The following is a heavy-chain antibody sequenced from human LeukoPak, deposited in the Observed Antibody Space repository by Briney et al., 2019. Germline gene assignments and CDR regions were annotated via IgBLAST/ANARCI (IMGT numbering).Heavy chain of an antibody. Sequence: ASVKLSCKASGYTFTSYYMHWGRQAPRQGLEWMGIINITGGSTSYAQKFQGRITMTRDTSTSTVYMELSSLRSEGTAVCYCARNSGSIYPFDYWGQGTVVTVSS. V-gene: IGHV1-46*01. J-gene: IGHJ4*02. CDR3: ARNSGSIYPFDY. CDR2: INITGGST. CDR1: GYTFTSYY. D-gene: IGHD3-22*01.